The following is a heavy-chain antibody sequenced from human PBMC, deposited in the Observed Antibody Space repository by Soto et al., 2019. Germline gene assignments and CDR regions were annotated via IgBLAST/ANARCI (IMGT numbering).Heavy chain of an antibody. D-gene: IGHD5-12*01. CDR2: IIPIFGTA. V-gene: IGHV1-69*13. Sequence: GASVKVSCKASGGTFSSYAISWVRQAPGQGLEWMGGIIPIFGTANYAQKFQGRVTITADESTSTAYMELSSLRSEDTAVYYCAREARWLQPFDDWGQGTLVTVSS. J-gene: IGHJ4*02. CDR1: GGTFSSYA. CDR3: AREARWLQPFDD.